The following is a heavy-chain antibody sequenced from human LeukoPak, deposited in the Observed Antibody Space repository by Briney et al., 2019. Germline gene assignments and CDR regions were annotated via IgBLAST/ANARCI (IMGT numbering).Heavy chain of an antibody. CDR3: ARGDGYNYFDY. D-gene: IGHD5-24*01. CDR1: GFTVSSKY. CDR2: FYSGGST. J-gene: IGHJ4*02. Sequence: GGSLRLSCVVSGFTVSSKYMSWVGEAPGKGLEWVSVFYSGGSTYYADSVKGRFTISRDISKNALYLQMNSLRAEDTAAYYCARGDGYNYFDYWGQGTLVTVSS. V-gene: IGHV3-66*01.